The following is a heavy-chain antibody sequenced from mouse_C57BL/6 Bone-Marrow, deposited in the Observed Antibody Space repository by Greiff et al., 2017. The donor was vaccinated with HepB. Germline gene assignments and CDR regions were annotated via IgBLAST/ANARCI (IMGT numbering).Heavy chain of an antibody. CDR3: ARSPYDGYSFDY. V-gene: IGHV1-22*01. J-gene: IGHJ2*01. CDR1: GYTFTDYN. Sequence: EVQLQQSGPELVKPGASVKMSCKASGYTFTDYNMHWVKQSHGKSLEWIGYINPNNGGTSYNQKFKGKATLTVNKSSSTAYMELRSLTSEDSAVYYCARSPYDGYSFDYWGQGTTLTLSS. D-gene: IGHD2-3*01. CDR2: INPNNGGT.